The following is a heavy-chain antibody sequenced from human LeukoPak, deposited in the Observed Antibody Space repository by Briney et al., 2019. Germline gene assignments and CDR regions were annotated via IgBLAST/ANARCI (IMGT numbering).Heavy chain of an antibody. J-gene: IGHJ2*01. D-gene: IGHD3-16*02. CDR3: ARLSYYFDL. V-gene: IGHV3-7*01. Sequence: GGSLRPSCAASRFTFSHYWMSWVRQAPGKGLEWVARINPDGSEKSYVDSVVGRFTISRDNTKDSLYLQLHSVRAEDTAVYYWARLSYYFDLWGRGTLVTVSS. CDR1: RFTFSHYW. CDR2: INPDGSEK.